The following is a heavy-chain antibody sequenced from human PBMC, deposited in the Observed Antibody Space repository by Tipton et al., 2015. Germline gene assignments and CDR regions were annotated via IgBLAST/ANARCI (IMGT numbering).Heavy chain of an antibody. V-gene: IGHV4-59*01. CDR2: ISYTETS. CDR1: GGSMSGYY. D-gene: IGHD3-3*01. CDR3: ARDLEHGMDV. J-gene: IGHJ6*02. Sequence: TLSLTCTVSGGSMSGYYWSWIRQPPGKGLEWIGYISYTETSHYNPSLKSRVTISVDTSKNEFSLKLRSVTAADTAVYYCARDLEHGMDVWGQGTTVTVSS.